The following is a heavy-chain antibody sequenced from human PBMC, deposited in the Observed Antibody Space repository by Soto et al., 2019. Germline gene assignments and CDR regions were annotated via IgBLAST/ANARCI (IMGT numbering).Heavy chain of an antibody. CDR2: VYHNGGA. Sequence: SETLSLTCTVSGVSIHNGDSFWSWNRQPPGKGLQFIASVYHNGGAHYNSSLKSRVTISVDTANNQVSLRMRSLTAADTAFYYCGRVVEGATRHTDPDSWGQGILVTVSS. CDR1: GVSIHNGDSF. V-gene: IGHV4-39*01. J-gene: IGHJ5*01. CDR3: GRVVEGATRHTDPDS. D-gene: IGHD2-21*01.